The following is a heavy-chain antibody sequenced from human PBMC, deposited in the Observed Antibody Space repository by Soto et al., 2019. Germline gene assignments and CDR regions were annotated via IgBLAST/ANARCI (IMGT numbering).Heavy chain of an antibody. D-gene: IGHD1-26*01. V-gene: IGHV3-7*05. CDR1: GFTFSSYW. CDR3: ARRIVTPTNCFDY. J-gene: IGHJ4*02. CDR2: IKQEGSEK. Sequence: GGSLRLSCAASGFTFSSYWMSWVRQAPGKGLEWVANIKQEGSEKYYVDSVKGRFTISRDNAKSSLYLQMNSLRADDTAVYYCARRIVTPTNCFDYWGQGTLVSVAS.